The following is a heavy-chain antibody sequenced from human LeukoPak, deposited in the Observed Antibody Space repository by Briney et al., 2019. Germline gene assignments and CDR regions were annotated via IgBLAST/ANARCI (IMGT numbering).Heavy chain of an antibody. V-gene: IGHV3-48*03. D-gene: IGHD3-22*01. CDR2: ISSSGSTI. J-gene: IGHJ3*02. CDR1: GFTFSNYE. Sequence: PGGSLRLSCAASGFTFSNYEMNWVRQAPGKGLEWVSYISSSGSTIYYADSVKGRFTISRDNAKNSLYLQMNSLRAEDTAVYYCAREDDSSDDAFDIWGQGTMVTVSS. CDR3: AREDDSSDDAFDI.